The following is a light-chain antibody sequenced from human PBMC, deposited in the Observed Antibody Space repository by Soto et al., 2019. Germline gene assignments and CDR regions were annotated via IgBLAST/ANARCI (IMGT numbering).Light chain of an antibody. Sequence: QSVLTLPASASGSPGQSVTISCTGSNNDIGGYTYVSWYQQLPGKAPKLIIYEVNKRPSGIPDRFSGSKSGNTASLTVSRLQPEDEAEYFCSSYSRSINYVFGSGTKVTV. CDR1: NNDIGGYTY. CDR3: SSYSRSINYV. CDR2: EVN. J-gene: IGLJ1*01. V-gene: IGLV2-8*01.